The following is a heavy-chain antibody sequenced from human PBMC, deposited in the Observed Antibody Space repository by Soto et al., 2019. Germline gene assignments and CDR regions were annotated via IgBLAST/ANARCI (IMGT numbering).Heavy chain of an antibody. D-gene: IGHD4-4*01. Sequence: SVKVSCKASGGTFRSYTLSWVRQAPGQGLEWMGRIIPLLGRSDYAQKFQGRVTITADESTSTLYMELNSLRSEDTAVYYCARVTGGRNDYSNWSPDDWGQGTLITVSS. CDR1: GGTFRSYT. CDR2: IIPLLGRS. J-gene: IGHJ4*02. V-gene: IGHV1-69*08. CDR3: ARVTGGRNDYSNWSPDD.